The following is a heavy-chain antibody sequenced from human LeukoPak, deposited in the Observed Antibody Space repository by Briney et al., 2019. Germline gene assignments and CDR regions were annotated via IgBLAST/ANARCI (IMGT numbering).Heavy chain of an antibody. CDR1: GGSISSGSYC. V-gene: IGHV4-61*02. J-gene: IGHJ4*02. CDR3: AREGGSSSWFDY. Sequence: PSETLSLTCTVSGGSISSGSYCWSWIRQPAGKGLEWIGRIYTSGSTNYNPSLKSRVTISVDTSKNQFSLKLSSVTAADTAVYYCAREGGSSSWFDYWGQGTLVTVSS. D-gene: IGHD6-13*01. CDR2: IYTSGST.